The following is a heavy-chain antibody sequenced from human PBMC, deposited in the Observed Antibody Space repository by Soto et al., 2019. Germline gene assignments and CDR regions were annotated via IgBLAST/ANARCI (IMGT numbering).Heavy chain of an antibody. J-gene: IGHJ6*02. D-gene: IGHD1-26*01. V-gene: IGHV1-24*01. Sequence: ASVKVSCTVSGYTLTELSMHWVRQAPGKGLEWMGGFDPEDGETIYAQKFQGRVTMTEDTSTDTAYMELSSLRSDDTAVYYCAREAIVAGATTGMDVWGQGTTVTVSS. CDR2: FDPEDGET. CDR1: GYTLTELS. CDR3: AREAIVAGATTGMDV.